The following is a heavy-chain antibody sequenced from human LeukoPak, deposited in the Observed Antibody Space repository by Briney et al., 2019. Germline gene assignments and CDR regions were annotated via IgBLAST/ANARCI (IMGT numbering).Heavy chain of an antibody. Sequence: ASVKVSCKASGYTFTSYDINWVRQATGQGVEWMGWMNPNSGNTGYAQKFQGRVTMTRNTSISTAYIELSSLRSEDTAVYYCARGLSVYGEWELLSYYYYYMDVWGKGTTVTVSS. CDR2: MNPNSGNT. V-gene: IGHV1-8*01. CDR3: ARGLSVYGEWELLSYYYYYMDV. D-gene: IGHD1-26*01. J-gene: IGHJ6*03. CDR1: GYTFTSYD.